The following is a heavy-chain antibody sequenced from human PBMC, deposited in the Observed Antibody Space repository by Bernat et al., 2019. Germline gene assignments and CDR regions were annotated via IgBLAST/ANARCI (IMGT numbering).Heavy chain of an antibody. V-gene: IGHV3-9*01. CDR2: ISWNSGSI. D-gene: IGHD2-15*01. Sequence: EVQLVESGGGLVQPGRSLRLSCAASGFTFDDYAMHWVRQAPVKGLEWVSGISWNSGSIGYADSVKGRFTISRDNAKNSLYLQMNSLRAEDTALYYCAKDIGYCSGGSCYYYYYGMDVWGQGTTVTVSS. J-gene: IGHJ6*02. CDR1: GFTFDDYA. CDR3: AKDIGYCSGGSCYYYYYGMDV.